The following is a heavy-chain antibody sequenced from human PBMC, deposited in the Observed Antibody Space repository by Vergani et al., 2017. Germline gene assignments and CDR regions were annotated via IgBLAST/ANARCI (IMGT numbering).Heavy chain of an antibody. CDR3: ATGIDLYNWFDP. Sequence: QVQLQESGPGLVQPSETLSLTCAVSGYSISSGYYWGWIRQPPGKGLEWIGTIYHTGDTYYNPSLKSRVTISLDTSKNQFSLRLTSVTAADTAVYYCATGIDLYNWFDPWGQGTLVTVSS. D-gene: IGHD1-26*01. CDR2: IYHTGDT. CDR1: GYSISSGYY. J-gene: IGHJ5*02. V-gene: IGHV4-38-2*01.